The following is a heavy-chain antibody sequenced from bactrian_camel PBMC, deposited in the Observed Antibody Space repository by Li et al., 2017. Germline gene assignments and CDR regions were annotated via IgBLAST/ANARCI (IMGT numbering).Heavy chain of an antibody. CDR1: GDTVNMYY. CDR2: IDGDGIT. D-gene: IGHD1*01. J-gene: IGHJ4*01. CDR3: ASKVGMCGPNWSKLRFDS. V-gene: IGHV3S53*01. Sequence: HVQLVESGGGSVQAGGSLRLSCVASGDTVNMYYMGWFRQAPGKEREGLAAIDGDGITSYLDSVKGRFSISRDIASRTLYLQMSNLKPEDTALYYCASKVGMCGPNWSKLRFDSRGPGTQVTVS.